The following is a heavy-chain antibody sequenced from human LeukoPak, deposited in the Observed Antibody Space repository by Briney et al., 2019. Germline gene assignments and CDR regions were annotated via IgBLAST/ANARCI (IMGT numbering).Heavy chain of an antibody. CDR1: GYSFTTYW. Sequence: GESLKISCKGSGYSFTTYWIGWVRQMPGKGLEWMGWISAYNGNTNYAQKLQGRVTMTTDTSTSTAYMELRSLRSDDTAVYYCARDTAAADDYWGQGTLVTVSS. J-gene: IGHJ4*02. CDR2: ISAYNGNT. V-gene: IGHV1-18*04. D-gene: IGHD6-13*01. CDR3: ARDTAAADDY.